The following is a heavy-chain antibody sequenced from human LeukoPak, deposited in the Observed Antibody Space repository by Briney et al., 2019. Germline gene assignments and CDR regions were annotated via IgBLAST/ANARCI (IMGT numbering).Heavy chain of an antibody. CDR1: GGSISSSY. CDR2: IYYNGNT. J-gene: IGHJ6*02. CDR3: ARGRSNYYGMDV. Sequence: PSETLSLTCTVSGGSISSSYWSWIRRPPGKGLEWIGYIYYNGNTNYSPSLKSRVTMSVDTSKNLFSLKVSSVTAADTAVYYCARGRSNYYGMDVWGQGTTVTVSS. V-gene: IGHV4-59*01. D-gene: IGHD1-26*01.